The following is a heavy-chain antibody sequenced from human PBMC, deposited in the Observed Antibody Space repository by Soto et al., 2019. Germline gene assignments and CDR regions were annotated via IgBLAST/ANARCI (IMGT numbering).Heavy chain of an antibody. J-gene: IGHJ6*02. CDR3: ARDEYQLLYGYYYGMDV. CDR1: GGTFSSYT. D-gene: IGHD2-2*02. CDR2: IIPILGIA. V-gene: IGHV1-69*08. Sequence: QVQLVQSGAEVKKPGSSVKVSCKASGGTFSSYTISWVRQAPGQGLEWMGRIIPILGIANYAQKFQGRVTITADKSTSTAYMELSSLRSEDTGVYYCARDEYQLLYGYYYGMDVWGQGTTVTVSS.